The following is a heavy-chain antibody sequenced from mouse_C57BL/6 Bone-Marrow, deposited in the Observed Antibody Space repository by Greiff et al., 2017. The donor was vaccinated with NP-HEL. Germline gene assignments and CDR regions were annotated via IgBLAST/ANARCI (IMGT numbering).Heavy chain of an antibody. CDR2: IYPGSGST. Sequence: QQRPGQGLEWIGDIYPGSGSTNYNEKFKSKATLTVDTSSSTAYMQLSSLTSEDSAVYYCARYGGLPYYFDYWGQGTTLTVSS. V-gene: IGHV1-55*01. J-gene: IGHJ2*01. CDR3: ARYGGLPYYFDY. D-gene: IGHD2-2*01.